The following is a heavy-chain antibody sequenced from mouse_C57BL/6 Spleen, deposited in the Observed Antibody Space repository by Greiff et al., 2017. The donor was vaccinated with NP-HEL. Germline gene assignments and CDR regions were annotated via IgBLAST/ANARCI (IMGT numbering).Heavy chain of an antibody. CDR3: ARFDGYYLFAY. CDR1: GYAFSSSW. Sequence: QVQLQQSGPELVKPGASVKISCKASGYAFSSSWMNWVKQRPGKGLEWIGRIYPGDGDTNYNGKFKGKATLTADKSSSTAYVQLSSLTSEDSAVYFCARFDGYYLFAYWGQGTLVTVSA. D-gene: IGHD2-3*01. J-gene: IGHJ3*01. CDR2: IYPGDGDT. V-gene: IGHV1-82*01.